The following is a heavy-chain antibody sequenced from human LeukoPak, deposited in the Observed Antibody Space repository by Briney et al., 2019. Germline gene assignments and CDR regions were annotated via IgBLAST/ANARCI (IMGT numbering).Heavy chain of an antibody. J-gene: IGHJ3*02. CDR3: AKAIGDYVAFDI. CDR1: GFTFSSYA. Sequence: PGGSLRLSCAASGFTFSSYAISWVRQAPGKGLEWVSAISGSGGSTYYADSVKGRFTISRDNSKNTLYLQMNSLRAEDTAVYYCAKAIGDYVAFDIWGQGTMVTVSS. V-gene: IGHV3-23*01. D-gene: IGHD4-17*01. CDR2: ISGSGGST.